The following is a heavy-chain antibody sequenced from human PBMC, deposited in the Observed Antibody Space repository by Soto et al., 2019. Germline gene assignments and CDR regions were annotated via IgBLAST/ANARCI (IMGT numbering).Heavy chain of an antibody. Sequence: PSQTRSLTCAVSGGPISSSDWRSCVRQPPAKGLEFIGEISDSCSTNYNPSLKSRVTVSMDKSKSHFSLKLTSVTAADTALYYCARRHYYDSSGYSQNFDCWGQGTLVTVSS. V-gene: IGHV4-4*02. J-gene: IGHJ4*02. CDR3: ARRHYYDSSGYSQNFDC. CDR1: GGPISSSDW. CDR2: ISDSCST. D-gene: IGHD3-22*01.